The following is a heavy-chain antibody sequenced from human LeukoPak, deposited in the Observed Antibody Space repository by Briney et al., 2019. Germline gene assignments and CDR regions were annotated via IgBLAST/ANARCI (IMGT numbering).Heavy chain of an antibody. J-gene: IGHJ4*02. CDR1: GGSISSYY. D-gene: IGHD3-10*01. CDR3: ARGSVWFGSLSYFDY. CDR2: IYYSGSN. Sequence: PSETLSLTCTVSGGSISSYYWSWIRQPPGQGLEWMRYIYYSGSNNYNPSLKSRVTISVDTSKNQFSLKLSSVTAADTAVYYCARGSVWFGSLSYFDYWGQGTLVTVSS. V-gene: IGHV4-59*01.